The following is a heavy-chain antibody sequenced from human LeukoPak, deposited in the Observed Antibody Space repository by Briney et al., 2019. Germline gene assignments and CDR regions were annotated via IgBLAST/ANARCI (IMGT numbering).Heavy chain of an antibody. Sequence: GGSLRLSCAASGFNFHDYAMHWVRQTPGKGLEWVSGISWNSGRLGYADSVKGRFTISRGNAKNSLYLEMNSLRAEDTALYFCAKDIDSSSWYYFDYWGQGTLVTVSS. CDR3: AKDIDSSSWYYFDY. CDR1: GFNFHDYA. V-gene: IGHV3-9*01. D-gene: IGHD6-13*01. CDR2: ISWNSGRL. J-gene: IGHJ4*02.